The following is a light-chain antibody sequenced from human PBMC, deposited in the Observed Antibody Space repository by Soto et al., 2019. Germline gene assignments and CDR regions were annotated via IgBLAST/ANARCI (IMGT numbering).Light chain of an antibody. CDR3: QQYGRSPYT. CDR2: AVS. V-gene: IGKV3-20*01. CDR1: QSIASNY. Sequence: EMVLTKSQGTLSLSPGERATLSCRASQSIASNYLAWYQQKPGQAPRLLVYAVSGRPNGIPDRFSGSGSGTDFTLTISRLEPEDFALYYCQQYGRSPYTFGQGTQLEIK. J-gene: IGKJ2*01.